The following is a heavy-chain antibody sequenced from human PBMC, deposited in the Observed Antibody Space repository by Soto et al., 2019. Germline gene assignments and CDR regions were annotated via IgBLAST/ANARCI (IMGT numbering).Heavy chain of an antibody. CDR3: ARHGFGTLHGLVDV. CDR2: IQYSGYS. Sequence: PSETLSLTYTVSGNTFTNYYCICFRPPPGKGLEWIGYIQYSGYSAYNLSLKRRVTMSMDTSKTQFSLMLESVTATDTAVYYCARHGFGTLHGLVDVWGQGTTVTVS. D-gene: IGHD3-10*01. CDR1: GNTFTNYY. J-gene: IGHJ6*02. V-gene: IGHV4-59*08.